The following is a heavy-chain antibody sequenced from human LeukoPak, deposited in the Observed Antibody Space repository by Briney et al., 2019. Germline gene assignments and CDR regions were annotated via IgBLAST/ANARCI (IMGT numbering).Heavy chain of an antibody. D-gene: IGHD1-1*01. J-gene: IGHJ4*02. V-gene: IGHV3-23*01. CDR2: IRDPGGRT. Sequence: GGSLRLSCAASGFTFRSYARSWVRQTPGKGLEWVSGIRDPGGRTYYTDSVKSGVTISPDNTKNALYLQLISLRAEDTAVYYCAKGLTYNGSYEFDYWGQGTLVTVSS. CDR3: AKGLTYNGSYEFDY. CDR1: GFTFRSYA.